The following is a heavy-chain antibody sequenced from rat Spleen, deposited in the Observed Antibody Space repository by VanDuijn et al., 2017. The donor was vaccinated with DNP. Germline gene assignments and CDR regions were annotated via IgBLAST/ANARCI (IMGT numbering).Heavy chain of an antibody. CDR1: GFTFSNYG. CDR2: ISPSGGST. V-gene: IGHV5-19*01. J-gene: IGHJ2*01. Sequence: EVQLVESGGGLVQPGRSLKLSCAASGFTFSNYGMHWIRQAPTKGLEWVASISPSGGSTYYRDSVKGRFTISRDNAKSTLYLQMDSLRSEDTATYYCSTDEGSPFDYWGQGVMVTVSS. CDR3: STDEGSPFDY. D-gene: IGHD1-11*01.